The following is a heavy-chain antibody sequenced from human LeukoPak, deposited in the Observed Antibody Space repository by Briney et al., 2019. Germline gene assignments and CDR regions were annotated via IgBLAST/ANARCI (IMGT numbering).Heavy chain of an antibody. V-gene: IGHV3-49*04. CDR3: TRAPAGSTKMVRGLLNYYMDV. CDR2: IRSKAYGGTT. CDR1: GFTFGDYA. J-gene: IGHJ6*03. D-gene: IGHD3-10*01. Sequence: GGSLSLSCTASGFTFGDYAMSWVRKVPGKGLGGVGFIRSKAYGGTTEYAASVNGRFTISRDDSKSIAYLQMNSLKTEDTAVYYCTRAPAGSTKMVRGLLNYYMDVWGKGTTVTISS.